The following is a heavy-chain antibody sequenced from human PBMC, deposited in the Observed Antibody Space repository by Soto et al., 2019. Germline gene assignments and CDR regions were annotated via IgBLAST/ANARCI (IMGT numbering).Heavy chain of an antibody. CDR1: GGSIGSYY. CDR2: IYTSGST. Sequence: SETLSLTCTVSGGSIGSYYWSWIRQPAGKGLEWIGRIYTSGSTNYNPSLKSRVTMSVDTSKNQFSLKLSSVTAADTAVYYCAGALAYYDYVWGSYRYSYYFDYWGQGTLVTVSS. D-gene: IGHD3-16*02. CDR3: AGALAYYDYVWGSYRYSYYFDY. V-gene: IGHV4-4*07. J-gene: IGHJ4*02.